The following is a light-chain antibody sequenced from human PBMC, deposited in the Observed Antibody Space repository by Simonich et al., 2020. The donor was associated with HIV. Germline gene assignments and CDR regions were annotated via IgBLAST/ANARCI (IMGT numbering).Light chain of an antibody. V-gene: IGLV2-8*01. Sequence: QSALTQPPSASGYPGQSVTISCTGTRSDVGRYDYVSWYTRHPGKAPKLNIYEVSKRPSGVPDRFSGSQSVNTASLTVSGLQAEDEADYFCSAYAGSNNVVFGGGTKLTVL. CDR3: SAYAGSNNVV. CDR1: RSDVGRYDY. CDR2: EVS. J-gene: IGLJ3*02.